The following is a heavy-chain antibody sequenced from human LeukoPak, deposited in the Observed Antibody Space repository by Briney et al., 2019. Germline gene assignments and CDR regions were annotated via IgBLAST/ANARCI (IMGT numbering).Heavy chain of an antibody. Sequence: SETLSLTCTVSGGSISSSSYYWGWIRQPPGQGLEWIGTIYYSGSTHYNPSLKSRVTISVDTSKNQFSLKLSSVTAADTAVYYCARYVLSVAGTSLWGQGTLVTVSS. V-gene: IGHV4-39*01. CDR2: IYYSGST. CDR1: GGSISSSSYY. CDR3: ARYVLSVAGTSL. J-gene: IGHJ4*02. D-gene: IGHD6-19*01.